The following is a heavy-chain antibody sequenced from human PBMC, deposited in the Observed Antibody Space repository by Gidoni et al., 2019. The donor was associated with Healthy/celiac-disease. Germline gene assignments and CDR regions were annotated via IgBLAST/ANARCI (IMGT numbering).Heavy chain of an antibody. CDR1: GGTFSSYA. V-gene: IGHV1-69*01. Sequence: QVQLVQSGAEVKKPGSSVKVSCKASGGTFSSYAISWVRQAPGQGLEWMGGIIPIFGTANYAQKFQGRVTITADESTSTAYMELSSLRSEDTAVYYCARDGRSSSSGEDYYYYGMDVWGQGTTVTVSS. J-gene: IGHJ6*02. CDR2: IIPIFGTA. CDR3: ARDGRSSSSGEDYYYYGMDV. D-gene: IGHD6-6*01.